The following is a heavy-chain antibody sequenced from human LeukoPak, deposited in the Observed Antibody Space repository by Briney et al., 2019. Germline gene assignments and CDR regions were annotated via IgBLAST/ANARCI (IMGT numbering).Heavy chain of an antibody. V-gene: IGHV3-21*01. CDR1: GFTFSSYG. D-gene: IGHD3-10*01. Sequence: GRSLRLSCAASGFTFSSYGMHWVRRAPGKGLEWVSSINSRGNYIYYSDSLKGRFTISRDNARSSLYLQMSSLRAEDTAVCYCARRREHGSGSDWLWGQGTLVTVSS. J-gene: IGHJ4*02. CDR3: ARRREHGSGSDWL. CDR2: INSRGNYI.